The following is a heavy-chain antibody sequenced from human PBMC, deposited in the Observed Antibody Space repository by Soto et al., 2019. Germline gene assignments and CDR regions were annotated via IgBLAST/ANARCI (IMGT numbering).Heavy chain of an antibody. Sequence: SGFTFRNFVISWLRQAPGKGLEWVSGISWNSGSIGYADSVKGRFTISRDNAKNSLYLQMNSLRAEDTALYYCAKDKVIAAAGTYYYYYMDVWGKGTTVTVSS. V-gene: IGHV3-9*01. CDR1: GFTFRNFV. CDR3: AKDKVIAAAGTYYYYYMDV. D-gene: IGHD6-13*01. J-gene: IGHJ6*03. CDR2: ISWNSGSI.